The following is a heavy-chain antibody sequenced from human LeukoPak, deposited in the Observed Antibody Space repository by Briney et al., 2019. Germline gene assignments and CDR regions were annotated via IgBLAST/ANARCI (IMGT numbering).Heavy chain of an antibody. CDR3: ARDGALRYFDWFVSLASGGMDV. D-gene: IGHD3-9*01. V-gene: IGHV3-66*01. CDR1: GFTVSSNY. J-gene: IGHJ6*02. CDR2: IYSGGST. Sequence: GGSLRLSCAASGFTVSSNYMSWVRQAPGKGLEWVLVIYSGGSTYYADSVKGRFTISRDNSKNTLYLQMNSLRAEDTAVYYCARDGALRYFDWFVSLASGGMDVWGQGTTVTVSS.